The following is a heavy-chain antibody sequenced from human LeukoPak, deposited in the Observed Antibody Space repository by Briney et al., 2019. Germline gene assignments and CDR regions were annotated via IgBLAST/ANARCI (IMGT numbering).Heavy chain of an antibody. CDR1: GGSISSSSYY. Sequence: SETLSLTCTVSGGSISSSSYYWGWIRQPPGKGLEWIGSIYYSGSTYYNPSLKSRVTISVDTSKNQFSLKLSSVTAADTAVYYCARGGGYSSSWYYRYWGQGTLVTVSS. CDR3: ARGGGYSSSWYYRY. CDR2: IYYSGST. D-gene: IGHD6-13*01. J-gene: IGHJ4*02. V-gene: IGHV4-39*07.